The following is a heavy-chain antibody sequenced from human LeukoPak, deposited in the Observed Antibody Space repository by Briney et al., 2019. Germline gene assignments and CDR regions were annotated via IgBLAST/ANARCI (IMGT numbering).Heavy chain of an antibody. J-gene: IGHJ3*02. CDR3: ARHNDYSRAFDI. Sequence: PSETLSLTCTVSGGSISSYYWSWVRQPPGKGLEWIGYIYYSGSTDYSPSLKSRVTISVDTSKNQLSLKLSSVTAADTAVYYCARHNDYSRAFDIWGQGTMVTVSS. CDR2: IYYSGST. V-gene: IGHV4-59*08. CDR1: GGSISSYY. D-gene: IGHD4-11*01.